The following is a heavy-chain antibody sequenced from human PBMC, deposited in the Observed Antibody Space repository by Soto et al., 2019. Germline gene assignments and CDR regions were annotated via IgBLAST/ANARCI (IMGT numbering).Heavy chain of an antibody. Sequence: GGSLRLSCAASGFTFSGSSMHCVRQASGKGLEWVGRIRSRVNNYATGYADSVKGRFTISRDNAKNSLYLQMNSLRAEDTALYYCARDFWSGYYDYYYHGMDVWGQGTTVTVSS. CDR1: GFTFSGSS. CDR2: IRSRVNNYAT. D-gene: IGHD3-3*01. V-gene: IGHV3-73*01. J-gene: IGHJ6*02. CDR3: ARDFWSGYYDYYYHGMDV.